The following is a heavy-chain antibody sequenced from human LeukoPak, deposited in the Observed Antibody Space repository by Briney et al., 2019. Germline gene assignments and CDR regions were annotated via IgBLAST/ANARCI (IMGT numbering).Heavy chain of an antibody. J-gene: IGHJ3*01. CDR1: GFTFNTHT. D-gene: IGHD1-1*01. V-gene: IGHV3-33*01. CDR3: ARELKVTYCFGRNCHDAFDF. CDR2: IWGDGSNT. Sequence: GGSLRLSCAASGFTFNTHTMHWVRQAPGKGLEWVALIWGDGSNTDYADSVKGRFTISRDNSQNTVYLQMNSLRGEDTAVYYCARELKVTYCFGRNCHDAFDFWGQGTQVTVSS.